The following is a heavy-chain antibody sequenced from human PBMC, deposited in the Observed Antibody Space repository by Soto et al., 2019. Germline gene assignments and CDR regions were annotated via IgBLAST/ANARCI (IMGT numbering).Heavy chain of an antibody. CDR3: AKDFKISGSHYGTLNYYYGMDV. CDR2: ISYDGYLK. D-gene: IGHD3-10*01. CDR1: GFTFSTYG. Sequence: GGSLRLSXAASGFTFSTYGMQWVRQAPGKGLEWVAVISYDGYLKYYVDAVKGRFTVARDNSKNTLFLEMNSLRVEDTAVYFCAKDFKISGSHYGTLNYYYGMDVWGQGTTVTVSS. V-gene: IGHV3-30*18. J-gene: IGHJ6*02.